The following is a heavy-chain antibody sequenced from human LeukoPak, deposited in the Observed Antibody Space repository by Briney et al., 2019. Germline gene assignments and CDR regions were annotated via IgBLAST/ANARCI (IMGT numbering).Heavy chain of an antibody. CDR1: GFTFSSYS. D-gene: IGHD3-22*01. CDR2: IGSGGTTR. CDR3: ARTNYDSSGYYYGDPF. V-gene: IGHV3-48*01. Sequence: GGSLKLSCAASGFTFSSYSMNWVRQAPGKGLEWVSYIGSGGTTRYYAESVKGRLTISRDNAKNSLYLQMNSLRAEDTAVYYCARTNYDSSGYYYGDPFWGQGTLVTVSS. J-gene: IGHJ4*02.